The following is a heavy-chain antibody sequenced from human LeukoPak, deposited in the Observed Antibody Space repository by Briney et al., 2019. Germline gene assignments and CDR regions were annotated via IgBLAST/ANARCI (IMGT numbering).Heavy chain of an antibody. CDR1: GGSISSSSYY. Sequence: SETLSLTCTVSGGSISSSSYYWGWIRQPPGKGLEWIGSIYYSGSTYYNPSLKSRVTISVDTSKNQFSLKLSSVTAADTAVYYCARGKVNQLLWSRFDPWGQGTLVTVSS. J-gene: IGHJ5*02. CDR3: ARGKVNQLLWSRFDP. CDR2: IYYSGST. V-gene: IGHV4-39*07. D-gene: IGHD2-2*01.